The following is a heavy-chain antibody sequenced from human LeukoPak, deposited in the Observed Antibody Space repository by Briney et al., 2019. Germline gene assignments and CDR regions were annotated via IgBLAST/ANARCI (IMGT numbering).Heavy chain of an antibody. J-gene: IGHJ4*02. CDR3: ARVYGDDY. CDR2: ISYDGSNK. D-gene: IGHD2-21*02. CDR1: GFTFSSHA. V-gene: IGHV3-30-3*01. Sequence: PGRSLRLSCAASGFTFSSHAMHWVRQAPGKGLEWVAVISYDGSNKYYADSVKGRFTISRDNSKNTLYLQMNSLRAEDTAVYYCARVYGDDYWGQGTLVTVSS.